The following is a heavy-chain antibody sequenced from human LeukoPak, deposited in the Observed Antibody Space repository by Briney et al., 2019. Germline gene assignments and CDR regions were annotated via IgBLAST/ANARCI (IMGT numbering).Heavy chain of an antibody. J-gene: IGHJ3*02. Sequence: SETLSLTCTVSGGSISSSSYYWGWIRQPPGKGLEWIGSIYYSGSTYYNPSLKSRVTISVDTSKNQFSLKLSSVTAADTAVYYCARVRRITIFGVVITPLDAFDIWGQGTMVTVSS. D-gene: IGHD3-3*01. V-gene: IGHV4-39*01. CDR3: ARVRRITIFGVVITPLDAFDI. CDR2: IYYSGST. CDR1: GGSISSSSYY.